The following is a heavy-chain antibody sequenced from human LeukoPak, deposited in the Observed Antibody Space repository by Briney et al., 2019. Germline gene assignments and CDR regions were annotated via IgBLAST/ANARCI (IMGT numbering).Heavy chain of an antibody. D-gene: IGHD6-6*01. J-gene: IGHJ4*02. CDR2: ISTYNGNT. V-gene: IGHV1-18*01. CDR3: AREGSSSSCFDY. CDR1: GYTFTTYG. Sequence: ASVKVSCKTSGYTFTTYGISWVRQAPGQGLEWMGWISTYNGNTNYAQKLQGRVTMTTDTSTSTAYMEVRSLRSEDTAVYYCAREGSSSSCFDYWGQGTLVTVSS.